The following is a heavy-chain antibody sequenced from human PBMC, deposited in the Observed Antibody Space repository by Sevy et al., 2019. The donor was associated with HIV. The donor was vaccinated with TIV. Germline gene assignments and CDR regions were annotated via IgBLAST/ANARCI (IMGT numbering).Heavy chain of an antibody. J-gene: IGHJ5*02. CDR3: ARRDDFWSGYYPS. V-gene: IGHV1-2*02. Sequence: ASVKVSCKASGYTFTGYYMHWVRQAPGQGLEWMGWINPNSGGTNYAQKFQGRVTMTRDTSISTAYMELSRLRSDETAVYYCARRDDFWSGYYPSWGQGTLVTVSS. CDR2: INPNSGGT. D-gene: IGHD3-3*01. CDR1: GYTFTGYY.